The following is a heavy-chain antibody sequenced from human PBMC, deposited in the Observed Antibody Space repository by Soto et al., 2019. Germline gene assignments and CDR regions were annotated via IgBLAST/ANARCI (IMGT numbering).Heavy chain of an antibody. Sequence: EVQLVQSGAEVKKPGESLRISCKGSGYSFTSYWISWVRQMPGKGLEWMGRIDPSDAYTNYSPSFQGHATISADKSISTGYLQWSSRRASDTALYYWAGHSDTMDVWGQGTTVTVSS. D-gene: IGHD3-9*01. CDR2: IDPSDAYT. CDR3: AGHSDTMDV. J-gene: IGHJ6*02. CDR1: GYSFTSYW. V-gene: IGHV5-10-1*01.